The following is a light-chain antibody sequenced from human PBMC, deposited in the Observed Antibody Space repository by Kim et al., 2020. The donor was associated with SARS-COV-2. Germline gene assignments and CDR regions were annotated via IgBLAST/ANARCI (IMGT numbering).Light chain of an antibody. V-gene: IGKV3-11*01. CDR1: QTISGS. CDR3: QQHSNWPLT. J-gene: IGKJ4*01. Sequence: EIVLTQSPATLSLSPGERATLSCTASQTISGSLAWYQHKPGQAPRLLIYGASNRATGIPARFSGSASGTDFTLTISSLEPEDFALYYCQQHSNWPLTFGGGTKVDIK. CDR2: GAS.